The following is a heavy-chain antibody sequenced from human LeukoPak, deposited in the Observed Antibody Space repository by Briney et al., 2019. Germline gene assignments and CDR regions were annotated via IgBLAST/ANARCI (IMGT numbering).Heavy chain of an antibody. Sequence: GSLRLSCAASGFTFSSYGMHWVRQAPGKGLGWVAVISYDGSNKYYADSVKGRFTISRDNSKNTLYLQMNSLRAEDTAVYYCAKDGSSGWYYWGQGTLVTVSS. CDR1: GFTFSSYG. CDR2: ISYDGSNK. CDR3: AKDGSSGWYY. J-gene: IGHJ4*02. V-gene: IGHV3-30*18. D-gene: IGHD6-19*01.